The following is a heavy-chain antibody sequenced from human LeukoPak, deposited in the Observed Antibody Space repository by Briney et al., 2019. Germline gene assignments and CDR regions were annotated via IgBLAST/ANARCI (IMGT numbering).Heavy chain of an antibody. Sequence: GASVKVSCKASGGTFSSYAISWVRHAPGQGLEWMGGIIPIFGTANYAQKFQGRVTITADESTSTAYMELSSLRSEDTAVYYCARDGFYDSSGYPTDYWGQGTLVTVSS. J-gene: IGHJ4*02. CDR2: IIPIFGTA. D-gene: IGHD3-22*01. CDR3: ARDGFYDSSGYPTDY. CDR1: GGTFSSYA. V-gene: IGHV1-69*01.